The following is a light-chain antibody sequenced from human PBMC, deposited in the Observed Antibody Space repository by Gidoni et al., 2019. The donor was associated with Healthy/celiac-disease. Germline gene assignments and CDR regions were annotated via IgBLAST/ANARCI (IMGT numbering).Light chain of an antibody. J-gene: IGKJ4*01. CDR2: DAY. CDR3: QQRSNWPRSLT. Sequence: IVLTQSPATLSLSPGERATLSCSASQSVSSYLAWYQQKPGQAPRLLIYDAYNRATGIPARFSGSGSGTDFTLTISSLEPEDFAVYYCQQRSNWPRSLTFGGGTKVEIK. CDR1: QSVSSY. V-gene: IGKV3-11*01.